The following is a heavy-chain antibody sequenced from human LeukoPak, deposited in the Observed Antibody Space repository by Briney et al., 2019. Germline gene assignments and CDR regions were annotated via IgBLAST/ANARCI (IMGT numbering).Heavy chain of an antibody. CDR3: ARGQWLLDS. D-gene: IGHD6-19*01. V-gene: IGHV4-59*11. J-gene: IGHJ4*02. CDR1: GGSISSHC. Sequence: PSETLSLTCSVSGGSISSHCWSWIRQPPGKGLEWIGYIHYSGSTNYNPSLKSRVTMSVDTSNNQFSLKLSSVTAADTAVYYCARGQWLLDSWGQGTLVTVSS. CDR2: IHYSGST.